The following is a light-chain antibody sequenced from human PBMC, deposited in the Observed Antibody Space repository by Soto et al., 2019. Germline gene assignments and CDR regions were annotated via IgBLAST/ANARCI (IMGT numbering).Light chain of an antibody. Sequence: AIRMTQSPSSFSASTGDRVTITCRASQGISSYLAWYQQKPGKAPKLLIYAASTLQSGVPSRFSGSGSGTDFTLTISCLQSGDFATYYCQQYYSYPIFTFGPGTKVDIK. CDR1: QGISSY. CDR2: AAS. V-gene: IGKV1-8*01. CDR3: QQYYSYPIFT. J-gene: IGKJ3*01.